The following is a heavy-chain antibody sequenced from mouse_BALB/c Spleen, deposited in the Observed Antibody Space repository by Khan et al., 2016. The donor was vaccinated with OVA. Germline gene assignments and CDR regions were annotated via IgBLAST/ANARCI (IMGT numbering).Heavy chain of an antibody. CDR2: FYPGNIDT. V-gene: IGHV1-5*01. CDR1: GYTFTSYL. Sequence: VQLKESGTVLARPGATVKMSCKASGYTFTSYLIHWVKQRPGQGLEWIGAFYPGNIDTIYNQKFKDKAKLTAGTSASTAYMELSNLTNEDSAVDYCTCGGYSSFAYWGQGTLVTVSA. J-gene: IGHJ3*01. D-gene: IGHD1-3*01. CDR3: TCGGYSSFAY.